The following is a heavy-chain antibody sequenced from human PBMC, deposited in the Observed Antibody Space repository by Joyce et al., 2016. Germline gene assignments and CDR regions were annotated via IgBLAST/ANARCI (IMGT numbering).Heavy chain of an antibody. CDR3: ARGGIVYDYSMDL. CDR1: GFTFSTSS. CDR2: ISSDSTYI. V-gene: IGHV3-21*02. D-gene: IGHD3-22*01. Sequence: EVQLVESGGGLVKPGGSLRISCAASGFTFSTSSMSWFSRAPGKGLEWVAAISSDSTYIFYADSVKGRFTVSRDNAKNSLYLQMNSLRAEDTAVFFCARGGIVYDYSMDLWGQGTTVTVSS. J-gene: IGHJ6*02.